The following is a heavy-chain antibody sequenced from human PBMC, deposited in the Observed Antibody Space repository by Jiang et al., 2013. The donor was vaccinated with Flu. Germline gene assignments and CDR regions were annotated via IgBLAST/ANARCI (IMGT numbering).Heavy chain of an antibody. V-gene: IGHV4-31*03. J-gene: IGHJ4*02. CDR2: IYYSGST. Sequence: PGLVKPSQTLSLTCTVSGGSISSGGYYWSWIRQHPGKGLEWIGYIYYSGSTYYNPSLKSRVTISVDTSKNQFSLKLSSVTAADTAVYYCARAEGLYCSSTSCYGGADYWGQGTLVTVSS. D-gene: IGHD2-2*01. CDR3: ARAEGLYCSSTSCYGGADY. CDR1: GGSISSGGYY.